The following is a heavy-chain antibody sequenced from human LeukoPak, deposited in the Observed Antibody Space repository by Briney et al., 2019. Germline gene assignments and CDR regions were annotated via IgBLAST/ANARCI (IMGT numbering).Heavy chain of an antibody. CDR3: ARINAGYRTYGMDV. J-gene: IGHJ6*02. CDR1: GFIFETFS. D-gene: IGHD5-12*01. V-gene: IGHV3-30*02. CDR2: IPHDGSNQ. Sequence: GGSLRLSCVASGFIFETFSMHWVRQAPGKGLEWVAYIPHDGSNQYSADSLKGRFTIPRDNSKNTLYLEMHSLRVEDTAVYYCARINAGYRTYGMDVWGQGTAVIVSS.